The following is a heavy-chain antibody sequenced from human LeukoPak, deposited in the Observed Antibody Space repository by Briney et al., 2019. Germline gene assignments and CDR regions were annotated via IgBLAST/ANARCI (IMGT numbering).Heavy chain of an antibody. Sequence: GGSLRLSCAASGFTFSNYWMTWVRQAPGKGLEWVANMKPDGSEEYYVDSVRGRFTVSRDNARNSLYLQMDSLRAEDTAVYYCAREGGGGGYYSDNYGHPHFDCWGPGTLVTVSS. J-gene: IGHJ4*02. D-gene: IGHD3-22*01. CDR1: GFTFSNYW. CDR2: MKPDGSEE. CDR3: AREGGGGGYYSDNYGHPHFDC. V-gene: IGHV3-7*01.